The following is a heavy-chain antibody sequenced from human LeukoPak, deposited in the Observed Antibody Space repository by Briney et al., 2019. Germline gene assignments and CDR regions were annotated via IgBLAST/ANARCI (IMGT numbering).Heavy chain of an antibody. V-gene: IGHV3-43*01. CDR1: GFTFDDYT. J-gene: IGHJ6*02. CDR2: ISWDGGST. D-gene: IGHD6-19*01. Sequence: PGGSLRLSCAASGFTFDDYTVHWVRQAPGKGLEWVSLISWDGGSTYYADSVKGRFTISRDNSKNSLYLQMNSLRTEDTALYYCAKDAVAGNYYYGMDVWGQGTTVTVSS. CDR3: AKDAVAGNYYYGMDV.